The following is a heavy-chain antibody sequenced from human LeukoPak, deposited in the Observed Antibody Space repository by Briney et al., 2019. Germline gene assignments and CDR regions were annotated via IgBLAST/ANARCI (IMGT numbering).Heavy chain of an antibody. D-gene: IGHD6-13*01. V-gene: IGHV1-2*02. CDR1: GYTFTCYY. CDR2: INPNSGGT. J-gene: IGHJ6*03. CDR3: ARAGIAAAGNRYYYYYYYMDV. Sequence: ASVKVSCKASGYTFTCYYMHWVRQAPGQGLEWMGWINPNSGGTNYVQKFQGRVTMTRDTSISTAYMELSRLRSDDTAVYYCARAGIAAAGNRYYYYYYYMDVWGKGTTVTVSS.